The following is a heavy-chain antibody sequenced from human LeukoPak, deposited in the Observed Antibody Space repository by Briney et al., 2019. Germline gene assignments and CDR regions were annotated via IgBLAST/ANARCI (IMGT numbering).Heavy chain of an antibody. CDR3: AKAGASAGTDYYYGLDV. CDR2: ISGSGGST. J-gene: IGHJ6*02. Sequence: PGGSLRLSCAASGFTFSSYAMSWVRQAPGKGLEWVSAISGSGGSTYYADSVKGRFTISRDNSKNTLYLQMNSLRAEDTAVYYCAKAGASAGTDYYYGLDVWGQGITAIFSS. D-gene: IGHD6-13*01. V-gene: IGHV3-23*01. CDR1: GFTFSSYA.